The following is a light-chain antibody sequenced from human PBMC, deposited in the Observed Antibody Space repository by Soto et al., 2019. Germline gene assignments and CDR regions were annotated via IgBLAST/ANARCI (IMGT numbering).Light chain of an antibody. V-gene: IGKV1-5*01. CDR2: DGS. Sequence: DIQMTQSPSLLSASVGDRVTITCRASQNIGIWLAWYQQEPGKAPNLLIYDGSSLEGGVPSRFSGRESGTEFTLTISSLQPDDFATYYCQQYYSYSTFGQGTKVDIK. J-gene: IGKJ1*01. CDR1: QNIGIW. CDR3: QQYYSYST.